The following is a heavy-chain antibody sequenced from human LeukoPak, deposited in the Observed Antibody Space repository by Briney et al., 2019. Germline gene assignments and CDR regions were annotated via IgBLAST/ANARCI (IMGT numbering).Heavy chain of an antibody. CDR3: ARSRSHDYDSSGYPLFDS. CDR1: GGSISSSSYY. CDR2: IYYSGST. J-gene: IGHJ4*02. D-gene: IGHD3-22*01. Sequence: IPSETLSLTCTVSGGSISSSSYYWGWIRQTPGKGLEWIGSIYYSGSTYYNPSLKSRVTISVDTSKKQFSLKLSSVTAADTAVYYCARSRSHDYDSSGYPLFDSWGQEPLVTVS. V-gene: IGHV4-39*01.